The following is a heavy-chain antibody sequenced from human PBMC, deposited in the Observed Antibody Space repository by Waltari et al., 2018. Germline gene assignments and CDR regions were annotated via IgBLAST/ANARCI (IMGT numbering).Heavy chain of an antibody. J-gene: IGHJ6*03. CDR3: ARDILHSFYYYMDV. CDR1: GGSMTSPY. D-gene: IGHD5-18*01. V-gene: IGHV4-59*11. CDR2: VFHSWST. Sequence: QVQLQESGPGLVRPSETLSLTCTVSGGSMTSPYWSWIRQSPGKGLEWVGYVFHSWSTNYNPSLKSRVTMSLDTSKSQFSLKLTSVTPADTAVYYCARDILHSFYYYMDVWGKGTLVTVSS.